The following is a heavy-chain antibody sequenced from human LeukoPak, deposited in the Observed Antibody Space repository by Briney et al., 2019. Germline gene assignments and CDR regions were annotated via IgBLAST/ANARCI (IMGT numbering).Heavy chain of an antibody. J-gene: IGHJ4*02. Sequence: SETLSLTCTVSGGSISSGGYYWSWIRPHPGKGLEWIGYIYYSGSTYYSPSLKSRVTISVDTSKNQFSLKLSSVTAADTAVYYCARDSGSGSSLGYWGQGTLVTVS. CDR2: IYYSGST. CDR3: ARDSGSGSSLGY. V-gene: IGHV4-31*03. CDR1: GGSISSGGYY. D-gene: IGHD3-10*01.